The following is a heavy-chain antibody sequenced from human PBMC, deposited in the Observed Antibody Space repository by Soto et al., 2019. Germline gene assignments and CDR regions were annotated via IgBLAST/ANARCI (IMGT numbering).Heavy chain of an antibody. J-gene: IGHJ4*02. V-gene: IGHV1-46*01. D-gene: IGHD2-21*01. CDR2: INPNGGST. CDR1: GYTFIHYY. Sequence: QVQLVQSGAEVKKPGASVKISCKASGYTFIHYYIHWVRQAPGQGLEWMAIINPNGGSTNYAQKFQGRVTVTSDTSTTPVSMELNSLESDDTAVYFCARSLLQGDFWGQGTLFTVSS. CDR3: ARSLLQGDF.